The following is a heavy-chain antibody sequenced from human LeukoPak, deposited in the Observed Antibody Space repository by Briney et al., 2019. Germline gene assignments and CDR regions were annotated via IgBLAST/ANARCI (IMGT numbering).Heavy chain of an antibody. CDR1: AGSIIISCYY. CDR3: ARHYGSSWKWYYFDY. Sequence: SETLSLTWTVFAGSIIISCYYCGWIRQPPGKGLEWIGSIYYSGSTYYNPSLKSRATISVDTSKNQFSLKLSSVTAADTAVYYCARHYGSSWKWYYFDYWGQGTLVTVSS. J-gene: IGHJ4*02. V-gene: IGHV4-39*01. D-gene: IGHD6-13*01. CDR2: IYYSGST.